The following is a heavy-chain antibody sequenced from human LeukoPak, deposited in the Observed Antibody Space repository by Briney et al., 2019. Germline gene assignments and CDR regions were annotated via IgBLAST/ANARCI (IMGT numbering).Heavy chain of an antibody. D-gene: IGHD5-12*01. CDR1: GFTFSSYF. Sequence: GGSLRLSCAASGFTFSSYFMSWVRQAPGKGLEWWANIKKDGSEKYYVDSVKGRFTISRDNAKKSLYLQMNSLRAEDTAVYYCARLGGHSIRLDYWGQGTLVTVSS. CDR2: IKKDGSEK. J-gene: IGHJ4*02. V-gene: IGHV3-7*01. CDR3: ARLGGHSIRLDY.